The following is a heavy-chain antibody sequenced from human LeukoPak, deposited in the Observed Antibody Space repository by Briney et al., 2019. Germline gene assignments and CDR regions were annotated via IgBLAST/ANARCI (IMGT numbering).Heavy chain of an antibody. CDR2: ISSSGGTT. Sequence: QSGGSLRLSCAASGFTFSNFGMSWVRQAPGKGLEWVSAISSSGGTTYYADSVKGRFTISRDKSRNTLFLQMNSLRAEDTAVYYCAKDRFARDDYRSGSYFSPLDWGQGTLVTVSS. J-gene: IGHJ4*02. V-gene: IGHV3-23*01. CDR1: GFTFSNFG. D-gene: IGHD3-10*01. CDR3: AKDRFARDDYRSGSYFSPLD.